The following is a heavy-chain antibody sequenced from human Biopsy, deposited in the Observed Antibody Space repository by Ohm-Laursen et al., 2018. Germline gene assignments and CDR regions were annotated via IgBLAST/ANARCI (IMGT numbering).Heavy chain of an antibody. J-gene: IGHJ3*02. D-gene: IGHD1-1*01. Sequence: SSLRLSCAASGFTFSSYLMTWVRQAPGKGLEWVAVLWYDGTNKYYADSVKGRFTISRDNSKNTLYLQMNSLRAEDTAMYYCARPTNARAGGAPFDIWGQGAMVTVSS. CDR3: ARPTNARAGGAPFDI. CDR1: GFTFSSYL. CDR2: LWYDGTNK. V-gene: IGHV3-33*08.